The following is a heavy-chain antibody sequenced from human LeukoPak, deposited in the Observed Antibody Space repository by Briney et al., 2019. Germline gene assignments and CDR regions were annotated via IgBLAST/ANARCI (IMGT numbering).Heavy chain of an antibody. Sequence: VASVKVSCKASGGTFSRYTISWVRQAPGQGLEWMGRIIPIFGTANYAQKFQGRVTITTDESTSTAYMELSSLRSEDTAVYYCARVHYYDSSGYYYFDYWGQGTLVTVSS. J-gene: IGHJ4*02. D-gene: IGHD3-22*01. CDR1: GGTFSRYT. CDR3: ARVHYYDSSGYYYFDY. CDR2: IIPIFGTA. V-gene: IGHV1-69*05.